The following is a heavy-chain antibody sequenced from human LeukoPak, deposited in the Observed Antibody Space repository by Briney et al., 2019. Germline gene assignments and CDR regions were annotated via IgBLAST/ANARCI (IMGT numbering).Heavy chain of an antibody. CDR2: INPSGGST. V-gene: IGHV1-46*01. D-gene: IGHD5-12*01. CDR3: ARGLSGNIVATSTDY. CDR1: GYTFTSYY. J-gene: IGHJ4*02. Sequence: ASVKVSCKASGYTFTSYYMHWVRQAPGQRLEWMGIINPSGGSTSYAQKFQGRVTMTRDTSTSTVYTELSSLRSEDTAVYYCARGLSGNIVATSTDYWGQGTLVTVSS.